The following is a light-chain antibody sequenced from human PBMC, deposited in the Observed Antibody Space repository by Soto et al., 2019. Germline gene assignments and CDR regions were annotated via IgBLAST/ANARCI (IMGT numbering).Light chain of an antibody. V-gene: IGKV3-20*01. Sequence: EIVLTQSTGTLSLSPGERATLSCRASQSVSSSYLAWYQQKSGQPPRLLIYGASNRATGIPDRFSGSGSGTDFTLTISRLEPEDFAVYYCQQYGRSSWTFGQGTKVEIK. CDR3: QQYGRSSWT. CDR2: GAS. CDR1: QSVSSSY. J-gene: IGKJ1*01.